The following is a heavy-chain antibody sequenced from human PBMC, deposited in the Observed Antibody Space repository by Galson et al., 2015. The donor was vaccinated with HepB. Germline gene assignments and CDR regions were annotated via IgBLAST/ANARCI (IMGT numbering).Heavy chain of an antibody. CDR1: GFSFSSYA. CDR3: AKYVEVSTINRYGLDV. Sequence: SLRLSCAASGFSFSSYAMNWVRQAPGKGLEWVSGISSSGGATYYADSVKGRLTISRDNSNNILYLQMNNLRAEDTALYHCAKYVEVSTINRYGLDVGGQGTTVTV. CDR2: ISSSGGAT. J-gene: IGHJ6*02. V-gene: IGHV3-23*01. D-gene: IGHD3-10*02.